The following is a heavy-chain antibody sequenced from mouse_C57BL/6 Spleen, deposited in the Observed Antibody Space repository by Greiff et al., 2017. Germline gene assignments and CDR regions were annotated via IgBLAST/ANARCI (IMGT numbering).Heavy chain of an antibody. J-gene: IGHJ4*01. CDR3: TRNWGDRAMDY. CDR2: IDPETGGT. Sequence: VQLQQSGAELVRPGASVTLSCKASGYTFTDYEMHWVKQTPVHGLEWIGAIDPETGGTAYNQKFKGKAILTADKSSSTAYMELRSLTSEDSAVYYCTRNWGDRAMDYWGQGTSVTVSS. D-gene: IGHD3-3*01. CDR1: GYTFTDYE. V-gene: IGHV1-15*01.